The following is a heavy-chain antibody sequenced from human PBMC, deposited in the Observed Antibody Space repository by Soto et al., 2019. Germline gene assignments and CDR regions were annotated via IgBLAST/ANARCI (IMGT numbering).Heavy chain of an antibody. CDR2: ISYSGNT. CDR1: GDSTSNYY. V-gene: IGHV4-59*01. J-gene: IGHJ4*02. D-gene: IGHD1-26*01. CDR3: ACLRGKGGNPIDY. Sequence: SETLSLTCIISGDSTSNYYWSWIRQSPGKGLEWIGYISYSGNTNCNPSLKSRVTISVDTSKDQLSLKVTSVTAADTAMYYCACLRGKGGNPIDYWGQGTQVTVPS.